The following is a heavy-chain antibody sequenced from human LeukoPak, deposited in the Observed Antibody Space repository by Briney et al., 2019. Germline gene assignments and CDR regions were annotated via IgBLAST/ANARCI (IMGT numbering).Heavy chain of an antibody. CDR1: GGSISSGGYS. CDR2: IYHSGST. Sequence: SQTLSLTCAVSGGSISSGGYSWSWIRQPPGKGLEWIGSIYHSGSTYYNPSLKSRVTISVDTSKNQFSLKLSSVTAADTAVYYCARGEQSGSFSDYWGQGTLVTASS. V-gene: IGHV4-30-2*03. J-gene: IGHJ4*02. D-gene: IGHD1-26*01. CDR3: ARGEQSGSFSDY.